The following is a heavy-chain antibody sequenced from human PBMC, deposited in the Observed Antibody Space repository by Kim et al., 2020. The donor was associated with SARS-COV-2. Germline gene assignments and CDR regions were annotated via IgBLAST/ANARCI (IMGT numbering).Heavy chain of an antibody. J-gene: IGHJ4*02. D-gene: IGHD6-6*01. CDR3: ARHFPLRYGQLVEVSYDY. Sequence: SETLSLTCTVSGGSISSYYWSWIRQPPGKGLEWIGYIYYSGSTNYNPSLKSRVTISVDTSKNQFSLKLSSVTAADTAVYYCARHFPLRYGQLVEVSYDYWGQGTLVTVAS. CDR1: GGSISSYY. V-gene: IGHV4-59*08. CDR2: IYYSGST.